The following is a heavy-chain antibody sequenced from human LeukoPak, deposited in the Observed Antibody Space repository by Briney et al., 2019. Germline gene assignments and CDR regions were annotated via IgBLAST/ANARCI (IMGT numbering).Heavy chain of an antibody. CDR1: GFTVSSNY. CDR2: IYSGGST. CDR3: ARVVRVMRFDY. J-gene: IGHJ4*02. V-gene: IGHV3-53*01. Sequence: GGSLRLSCAASGFTVSSNYMSWVRQAPGKGLEWVSVIYSGGSTYYADSVKGRFTISRDNSKNTLYLQMNSLRAEDTAVYYCARVVRVMRFDYWGQGTLVTVSS. D-gene: IGHD3/OR15-3a*01.